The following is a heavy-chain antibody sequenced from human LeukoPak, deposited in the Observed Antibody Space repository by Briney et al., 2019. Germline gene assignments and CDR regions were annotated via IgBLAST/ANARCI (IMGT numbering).Heavy chain of an antibody. CDR2: MNPNSGNT. V-gene: IGHV1-8*03. D-gene: IGHD1-26*01. Sequence: GASVKVSCKASGYTFTGYYMHWVRQATGQGLEWMGWMNPNSGNTGYAQKFQGRVTITRNTSISTAYMELSSLRSEDTAVYYCARAPSGSYYVDYWGQGTLVTVSS. J-gene: IGHJ4*02. CDR1: GYTFTGYY. CDR3: ARAPSGSYYVDY.